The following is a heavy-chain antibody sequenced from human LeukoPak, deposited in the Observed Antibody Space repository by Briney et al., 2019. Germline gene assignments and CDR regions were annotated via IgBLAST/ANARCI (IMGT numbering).Heavy chain of an antibody. CDR3: ASGLRYFDLYY. CDR1: GGSIGSGSYY. CDR2: IYTSGST. Sequence: SETLSLTCTVSGGSIGSGSYYWSWIRQPAGKGLEWIGRIYTSGSTNYNPSLKSRVTISVDTSKNQFSLKLSSVTAADTAVYYCASGLRYFDLYYWGQGTLVTVSS. V-gene: IGHV4-61*02. D-gene: IGHD3-9*01. J-gene: IGHJ4*02.